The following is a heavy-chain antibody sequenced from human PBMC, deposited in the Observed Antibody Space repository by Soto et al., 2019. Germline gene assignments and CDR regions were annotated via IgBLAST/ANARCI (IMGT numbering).Heavy chain of an antibody. J-gene: IGHJ5*02. Sequence: ASVKVSCKASGYTFTSYGISWVRQAPGQGLEWMGWISAYNGNTNYAQKLQGRVTMTTDTSTSTAYMELRSLRSDDTAVYYCARIVPRGVVIRGKWFDPWGQGTLVTVSS. V-gene: IGHV1-18*01. CDR1: GYTFTSYG. D-gene: IGHD3-3*01. CDR3: ARIVPRGVVIRGKWFDP. CDR2: ISAYNGNT.